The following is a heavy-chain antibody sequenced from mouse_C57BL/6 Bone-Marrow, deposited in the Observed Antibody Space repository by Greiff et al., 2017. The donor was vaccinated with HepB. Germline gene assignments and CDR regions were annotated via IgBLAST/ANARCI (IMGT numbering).Heavy chain of an antibody. Sequence: QVQLKQSGAELMKPGASVKLSCKATGYTFTGYWIEWVKQRPGHGLEWIGEILPGSGSTNYNEKFKGKATFTADTSSNTAYMQLSSLTTEDSAIYYCARRGYYGSSYLHYFDYWGQGTTLTVSS. J-gene: IGHJ2*01. D-gene: IGHD1-1*01. CDR3: ARRGYYGSSYLHYFDY. CDR2: ILPGSGST. CDR1: GYTFTGYW. V-gene: IGHV1-9*01.